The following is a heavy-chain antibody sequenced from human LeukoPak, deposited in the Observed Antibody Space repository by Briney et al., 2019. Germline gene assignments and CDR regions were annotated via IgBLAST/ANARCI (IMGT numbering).Heavy chain of an antibody. Sequence: PSETLSLTCTVSGGSISSGGYTWSWIRQFPGEGLEWIGFIYSSGSTDYNPSLKSRVTISVDTSKNQFSLKLTSVTAADTAVYFCARGVPLGVWGQGTLVTVSS. D-gene: IGHD2-8*01. CDR1: GGSISSGGYT. J-gene: IGHJ4*02. V-gene: IGHV4-31*03. CDR3: ARGVPLGV. CDR2: IYSSGST.